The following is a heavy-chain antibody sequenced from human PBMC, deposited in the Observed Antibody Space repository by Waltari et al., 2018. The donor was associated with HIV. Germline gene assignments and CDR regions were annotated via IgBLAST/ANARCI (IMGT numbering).Heavy chain of an antibody. V-gene: IGHV1-69*06. Sequence: QVQLVQSGAEVKKPGSSVKVSCKASGGTFSSYAISWVRQAPGQGLEWMGGTIPIFGTANYAQKCQGRVTITADISTSTAYMELSSLRSEDSAMYYCARDRGPLLFYFDYWGQGTLVTVSS. J-gene: IGHJ4*02. D-gene: IGHD2-8*02. CDR1: GGTFSSYA. CDR3: ARDRGPLLFYFDY. CDR2: TIPIFGTA.